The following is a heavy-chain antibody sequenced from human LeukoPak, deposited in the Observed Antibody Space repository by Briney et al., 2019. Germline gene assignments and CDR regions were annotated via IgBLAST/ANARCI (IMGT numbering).Heavy chain of an antibody. V-gene: IGHV1-69*13. CDR3: ARVSDYYGSGSHLY. CDR1: GGTFSSYA. D-gene: IGHD3-10*01. J-gene: IGHJ4*02. Sequence: GASVKVSCKASGGTFSSYAISWVRQAPGQGLEWMGGIIPVFGTANYAQKFQGRVTITADESTSTAYMELSSLRSEDTAVYYCARVSDYYGSGSHLYWGQGTLVTVSS. CDR2: IIPVFGTA.